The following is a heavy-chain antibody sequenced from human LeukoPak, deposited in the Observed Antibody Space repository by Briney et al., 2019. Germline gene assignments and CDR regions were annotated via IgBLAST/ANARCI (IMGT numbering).Heavy chain of an antibody. D-gene: IGHD2-15*01. CDR1: GYTFTGYY. Sequence: GASVKVSCKASGYTFTGYYIHWVRQAPGQGLEWMGRFSPNSGGTNSAQKFQARVTTTRDTSISTAYMELSGLTSDDTAVYYCVRGGHYCSGVNCYGTDYWGQGTLVTVSS. V-gene: IGHV1-2*06. J-gene: IGHJ4*02. CDR3: VRGGHYCSGVNCYGTDY. CDR2: FSPNSGGT.